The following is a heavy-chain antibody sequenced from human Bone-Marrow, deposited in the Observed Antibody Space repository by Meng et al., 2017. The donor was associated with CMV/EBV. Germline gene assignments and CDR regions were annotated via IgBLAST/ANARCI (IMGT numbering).Heavy chain of an antibody. D-gene: IGHD4-17*01. CDR3: ARQRGDSPYYYGMDV. V-gene: IGHV1-2*02. CDR1: GYTFTSYY. CDR2: INPNSGGT. Sequence: ASVKVSCKASGYTFTSYYMHWVRQAPGQGLEWMGWINPNSGGTNYAQKFQGRVTMTRDTSISTAYMELSRLRSDDTAVYYCARQRGDSPYYYGMDVWGQGTTVTVSS. J-gene: IGHJ6*02.